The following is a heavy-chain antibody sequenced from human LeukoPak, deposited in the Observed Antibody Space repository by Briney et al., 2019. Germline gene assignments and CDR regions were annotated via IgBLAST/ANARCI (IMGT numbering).Heavy chain of an antibody. V-gene: IGHV1-69*13. CDR3: AAGRRLGELFFDY. CDR2: INPIFNIL. Sequence: SVKVSCKASEGTFGAYSIDWVRQAPGQGLDWVGGINPIFNILYYAQNFQGRVTITADESTNTAFLELDSLKHDDTAVYYCAAGRRLGELFFDYWGPGTLVTVSS. CDR1: EGTFGAYS. D-gene: IGHD3-10*01. J-gene: IGHJ4*02.